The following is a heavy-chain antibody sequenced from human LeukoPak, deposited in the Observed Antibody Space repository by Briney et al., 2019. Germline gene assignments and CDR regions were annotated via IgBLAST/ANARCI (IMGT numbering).Heavy chain of an antibody. CDR2: IYTSGST. Sequence: SETLSLTCTVSGGSISSYYWSWLRPPAGKGVEWIGRIYTSGSTNYNPSLKSRVTMSVDTSKNQFSLKLSPVTAADTAVYYCARELLLWFGELSPLGWFDPWGQGTLVTVSS. CDR1: GGSISSYY. J-gene: IGHJ5*02. D-gene: IGHD3-10*01. V-gene: IGHV4-4*07. CDR3: ARELLLWFGELSPLGWFDP.